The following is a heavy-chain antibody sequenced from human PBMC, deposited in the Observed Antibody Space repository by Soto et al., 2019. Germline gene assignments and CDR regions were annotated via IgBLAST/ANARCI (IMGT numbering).Heavy chain of an antibody. CDR3: ARDGYCSGGSCYSVPVFDY. D-gene: IGHD2-15*01. J-gene: IGHJ4*02. Sequence: GGSLRLSCAASGFTFSSYGMHLVRQAPGKGLEWVAVIWNDGSNKYYADSVKGRFTISRDNSKNTLYLQMNSLRAEDTAVYYCARDGYCSGGSCYSVPVFDYWGQGTLVTVSS. V-gene: IGHV3-33*08. CDR1: GFTFSSYG. CDR2: IWNDGSNK.